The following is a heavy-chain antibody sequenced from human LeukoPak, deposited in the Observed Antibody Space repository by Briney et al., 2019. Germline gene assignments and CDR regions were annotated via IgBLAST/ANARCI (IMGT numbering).Heavy chain of an antibody. CDR2: INSDGSSI. V-gene: IGHV3-74*01. D-gene: IGHD1-14*01. CDR1: GFTFSTYW. CDR3: ARDMTSGIISDY. J-gene: IGHJ4*02. Sequence: PGGSLRLSCAASGFTFSTYWMHWVRQGPGKGLVWVSHINSDGSSINYADSVKGRFTISRDNAKNTLYLQMSSLRAEDTAVYYCARDMTSGIISDYWGQGTLVTVSS.